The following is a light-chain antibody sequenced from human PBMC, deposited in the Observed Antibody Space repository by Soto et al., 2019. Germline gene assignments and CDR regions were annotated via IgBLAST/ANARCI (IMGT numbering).Light chain of an antibody. CDR2: FAA. Sequence: DIHLTQSPSFLSASIGDRVTITCRASQDITNHLAWYQQKPGKAPQLLISFAATLQIGVSSRFSGSRSGPEFTLTISSLQPEDFATYYCHQLHTYPLTFAGGTKVEI. CDR1: QDITNH. J-gene: IGKJ4*01. V-gene: IGKV1-9*01. CDR3: HQLHTYPLT.